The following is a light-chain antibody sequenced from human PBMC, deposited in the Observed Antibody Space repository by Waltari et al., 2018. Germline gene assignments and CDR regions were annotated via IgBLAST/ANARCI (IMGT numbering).Light chain of an antibody. CDR2: SAS. V-gene: IGKV1-39*01. CDR1: QTIFSY. CDR3: QQSYSAPRT. Sequence: IKMTKSQSSLSQSVGAGVTIPCRASQTIFSYLNWFQQTPGKAPELLIFSASALQSGVPSRFSGSGSGTNFTLTISSLRPEDFATYYCQQSYSAPRTFGQGTKVDFK. J-gene: IGKJ1*01.